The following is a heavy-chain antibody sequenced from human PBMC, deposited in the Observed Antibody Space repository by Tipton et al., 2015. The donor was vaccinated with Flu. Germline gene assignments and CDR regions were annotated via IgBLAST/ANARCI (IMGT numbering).Heavy chain of an antibody. J-gene: IGHJ6*02. V-gene: IGHV1-2*02. CDR3: AGNSVASHYYYYGMDV. D-gene: IGHD2-15*01. CDR1: GYTFTGYY. CDR2: INPNSGGT. Sequence: QLVQSGAEVKKPGASVKVSCKASGYTFTGYYMHWGRQAPGQGLEWMGWINPNSGGTNYAQKLQGRVTMTTDTSTSTAYMELRSLTSAAPAVYSCAGNSVASHYYYYGMDVWGQGTTVTVSS.